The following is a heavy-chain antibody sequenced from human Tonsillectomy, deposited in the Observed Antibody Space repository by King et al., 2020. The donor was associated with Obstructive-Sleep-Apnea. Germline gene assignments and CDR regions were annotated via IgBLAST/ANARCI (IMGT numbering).Heavy chain of an antibody. Sequence: VQLQESGPGLVKPSETLSLTCTVSGYSISSAYYWGWIRQPPGKGLEWLGTIFHTRSTYYNPSLKSRVTISVDTSKNQFSLRLTSVTAADTALYYCARVGVGVTRGRSAFDIWGQGTMVTVSS. CDR3: ARVGVGVTRGRSAFDI. V-gene: IGHV4-38-2*02. CDR1: GYSISSAYY. D-gene: IGHD2-21*02. J-gene: IGHJ3*02. CDR2: IFHTRST.